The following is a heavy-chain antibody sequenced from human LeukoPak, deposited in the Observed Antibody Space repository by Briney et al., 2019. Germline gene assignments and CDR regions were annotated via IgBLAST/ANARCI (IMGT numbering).Heavy chain of an antibody. CDR1: GFTFSSYA. Sequence: GRSLRLSCAASGFTFSSYAMHWVRQAPAKGLEWVAVISYDGSNKYYADSVKGRFTISRDNSKNTLYLQMNSPRAEDTAVYYCARAEEGFLDYWGQGTLVTVSS. D-gene: IGHD2-21*01. CDR2: ISYDGSNK. V-gene: IGHV3-30*04. CDR3: ARAEEGFLDY. J-gene: IGHJ4*02.